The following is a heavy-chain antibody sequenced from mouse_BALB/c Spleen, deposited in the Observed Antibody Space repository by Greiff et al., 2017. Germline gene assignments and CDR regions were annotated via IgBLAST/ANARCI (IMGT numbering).Heavy chain of an antibody. CDR3: ARVLRQDYAMDY. CDR1: GFTFSSYA. Sequence: EVMLVESGGGLVKPGGSLKLSCAASGFTFSSYAMSWVRQSPEKRLEWVAEISSGGSYTYYPDTVTGRFTISRDNAKNTLYLEMSSLRSEDTAMYYCARVLRQDYAMDYWGQGTSVTVSS. V-gene: IGHV5-9-4*01. CDR2: ISSGGSYT. J-gene: IGHJ4*01. D-gene: IGHD1-2*01.